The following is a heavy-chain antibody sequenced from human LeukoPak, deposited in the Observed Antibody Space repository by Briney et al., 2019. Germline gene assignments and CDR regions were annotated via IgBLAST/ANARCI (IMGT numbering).Heavy chain of an antibody. V-gene: IGHV3-23*01. CDR2: ISGSGGST. J-gene: IGHJ4*02. Sequence: PGGSPRLSCAASGFTFSSYAMSWVRQAPGKGLEWVSAISGSGGSTYYADSVKGRFTISRDNSKNTLYLQMNSLRAEDTAVYYCAKWELSSGWYFDYWGQGTLVTVSS. CDR3: AKWELSSGWYFDY. CDR1: GFTFSSYA. D-gene: IGHD6-19*01.